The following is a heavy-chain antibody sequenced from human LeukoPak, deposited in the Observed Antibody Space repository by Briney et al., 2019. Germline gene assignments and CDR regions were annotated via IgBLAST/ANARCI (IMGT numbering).Heavy chain of an antibody. J-gene: IGHJ4*02. CDR2: INPNSGGT. CDR3: ARALVVVDFDY. D-gene: IGHD2-15*01. CDR1: GGTFSSYA. Sequence: ASVKVSCKXSGGTFSSYAISWVRQAPGQGLEWMGRINPNSGGTNYSQKFQGRVTMTRDTSISTAYMELSRLRSDDTAVYYCARALVVVDFDYWGQGTLVTVSS. V-gene: IGHV1-2*06.